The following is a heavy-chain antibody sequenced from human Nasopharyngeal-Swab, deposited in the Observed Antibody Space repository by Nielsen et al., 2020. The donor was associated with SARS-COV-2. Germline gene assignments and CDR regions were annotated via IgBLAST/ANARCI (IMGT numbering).Heavy chain of an antibody. CDR2: IDPTDSYT. CDR1: GYSFTSYW. Sequence: GESLKISCKGSGYSFTSYWISWVRQMPGKGLEWMGRIDPTDSYTNYSPSFQGHVTISADKSLSTAYLQWSNLKASDTAMYCCARRWYHYYFMDVWGKGTTVTVSS. V-gene: IGHV5-10-1*01. D-gene: IGHD6-13*01. CDR3: ARRWYHYYFMDV. J-gene: IGHJ6*03.